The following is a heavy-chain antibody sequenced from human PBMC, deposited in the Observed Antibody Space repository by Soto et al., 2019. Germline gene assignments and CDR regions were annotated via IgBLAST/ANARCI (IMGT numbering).Heavy chain of an antibody. V-gene: IGHV1-18*01. CDR1: GYTFAIYD. J-gene: IGHJ3*02. D-gene: IGHD3-22*01. CDR3: ARVWSAMIVVVIGAFDI. Sequence: ASVEVSCKASGYTFAIYDSNWVRQATGQGLEWMGWISAYNGNTNYAQKLQGGVTMTTDTSTSTAYMELRSLRSDDTAVYYCARVWSAMIVVVIGAFDIWGQGTMVTVSS. CDR2: ISAYNGNT.